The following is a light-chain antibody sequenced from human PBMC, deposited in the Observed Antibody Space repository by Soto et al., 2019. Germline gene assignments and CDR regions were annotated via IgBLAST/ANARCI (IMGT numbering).Light chain of an antibody. V-gene: IGKV3-20*01. CDR3: QQYGSSPPYT. CDR2: GAS. Sequence: IVLTQSTGTLSLSPGERATLSCRASQSVSSSYLAWYQQKPGQAPRLLIYGASSRATGIPDWFSGSGSGTDFTLTISRLEPEDFAVYYCQQYGSSPPYTFGQGTRLEIK. J-gene: IGKJ5*01. CDR1: QSVSSSY.